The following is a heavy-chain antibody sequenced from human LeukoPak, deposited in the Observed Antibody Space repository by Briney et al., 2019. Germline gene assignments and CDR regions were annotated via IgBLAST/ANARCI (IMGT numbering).Heavy chain of an antibody. CDR2: ISAYNGNT. V-gene: IGHV1-18*01. J-gene: IGHJ1*01. CDR3: ARDLIVPAAGYFQH. D-gene: IGHD2-2*01. CDR1: GYTFTSYG. Sequence: ASVKVSCKASGYTFTSYGISWVRQAPGQGLEWMGWISAYNGNTNYAQKLQGRVTMTTDTSTSTAYMELRSLRPDDTAVYYCARDLIVPAAGYFQHWGQGTLVTVSS.